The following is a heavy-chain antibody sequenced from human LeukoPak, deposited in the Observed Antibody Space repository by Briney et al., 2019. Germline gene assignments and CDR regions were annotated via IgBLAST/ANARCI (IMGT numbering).Heavy chain of an antibody. CDR2: IYHSGST. CDR3: ATGYSSTWYYFDY. D-gene: IGHD6-13*01. CDR1: GDSIISSY. V-gene: IGHV4-59*01. J-gene: IGHJ4*02. Sequence: SETLSLAFTVSGDSIISSYGSWIRQPPGKGLEWIGYIYHSGSTNYNPSLKSRVTISEDTSKDQFSLKLASVTAADTAVYYCATGYSSTWYYFDYWGQGTLVTVSS.